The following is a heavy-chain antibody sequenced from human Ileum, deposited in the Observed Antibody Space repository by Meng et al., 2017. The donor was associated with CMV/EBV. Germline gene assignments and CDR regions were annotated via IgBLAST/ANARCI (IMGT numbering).Heavy chain of an antibody. D-gene: IGHD3-10*01. J-gene: IGHJ4*02. CDR3: ARERVPSPSYGSGQLDS. V-gene: IGHV1-3*01. CDR2: INDVNDEK. Sequence: WVRQAPRHKPEWMGWINDVNDEKQYRPSLLDRITITKDTSANKTHMQLSSLTSEDTAVYFCARERVPSPSYGSGQLDSWGQGTLVTVSS.